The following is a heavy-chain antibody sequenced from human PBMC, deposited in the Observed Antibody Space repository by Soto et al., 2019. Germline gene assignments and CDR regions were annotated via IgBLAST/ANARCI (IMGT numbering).Heavy chain of an antibody. Sequence: VQLVESGGGVVQPGRSLRLSCAASGFTFSDYAMHWVRQAPGKGLEWVAVVSHDGRNTHYADSVKGRFTISGDSSKNTVSLEITSLRAEDTAVYYGAKGGRQWLVTSDFNYWGQGALVTVSS. V-gene: IGHV3-30*18. J-gene: IGHJ4*02. CDR2: VSHDGRNT. D-gene: IGHD6-19*01. CDR1: GFTFSDYA. CDR3: AKGGRQWLVTSDFNY.